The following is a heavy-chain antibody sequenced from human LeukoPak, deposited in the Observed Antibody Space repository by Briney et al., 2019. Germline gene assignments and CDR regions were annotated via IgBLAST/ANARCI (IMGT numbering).Heavy chain of an antibody. CDR3: ARRHYYGSGSYPSPYYFDY. D-gene: IGHD3-10*01. CDR2: IYPGDSDT. J-gene: IGHJ4*02. Sequence: GESLKISCKGSGYSFSDYWIGWVRQMPGKGLEWMGIIYPGDSDTRYSPSFQGQVTISADKSISTAYLQWSSLKASDTAMYYCARRHYYGSGSYPSPYYFDYWGQGTLVTVSS. CDR1: GYSFSDYW. V-gene: IGHV5-51*01.